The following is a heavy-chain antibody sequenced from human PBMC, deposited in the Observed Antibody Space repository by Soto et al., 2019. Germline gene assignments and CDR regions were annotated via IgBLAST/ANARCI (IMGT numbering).Heavy chain of an antibody. D-gene: IGHD5-18*01. V-gene: IGHV1-18*01. CDR3: AREGFYAGLGRYSYGYSPPRYSGMDV. CDR1: GYSFTTYG. Sequence: QVQLVQSGPEVKKPGASVKVSCKASGYSFTTYGLSWVRQAPGHGLEWMGWISSYNGYTDYAQKFQGRVTMTTDTSTRTAYMELRSLRSDDTAVYYCAREGFYAGLGRYSYGYSPPRYSGMDVWGQGTTVTVSS. CDR2: ISSYNGYT. J-gene: IGHJ6*02.